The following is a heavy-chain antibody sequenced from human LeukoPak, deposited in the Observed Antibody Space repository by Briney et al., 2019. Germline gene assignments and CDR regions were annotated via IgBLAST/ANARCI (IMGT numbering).Heavy chain of an antibody. V-gene: IGHV1-46*03. J-gene: IGHJ4*02. D-gene: IGHD3-16*01. CDR3: ARDLIMITFGGGLDY. CDR2: INPSGGST. Sequence: ASVKVSCKASGYTFTSYYMHWLRQAPGQGLDWMGIINPSGGSTSYEQKFQGRVTMTRDTSTSTVYMELGSLRSEDTAVYYCARDLIMITFGGGLDYWGQGTLVTVSS. CDR1: GYTFTSYY.